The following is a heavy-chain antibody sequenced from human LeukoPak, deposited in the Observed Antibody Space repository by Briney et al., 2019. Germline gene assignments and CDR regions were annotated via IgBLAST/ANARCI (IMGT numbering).Heavy chain of an antibody. V-gene: IGHV4-39*07. D-gene: IGHD5-24*01. J-gene: IGHJ4*02. CDR1: GGSISSSSYY. CDR2: IYYSGST. CDR3: ARDDGYNYLDY. Sequence: SETLSLTCTVSGGSISSSSYYWGWIRQPPGKGLEWIGSIYYSGSTYYNPSLKSRVTISVDTSKNQFSLKLSSVTAADTAVYYCARDDGYNYLDYWGQGTLVTVSS.